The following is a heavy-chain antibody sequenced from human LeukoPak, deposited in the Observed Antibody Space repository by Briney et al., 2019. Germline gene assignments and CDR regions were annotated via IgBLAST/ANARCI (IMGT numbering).Heavy chain of an antibody. Sequence: SVKVSCKASGGTFSSYAISWVRQAPGQGLEWMGRIIPILGIANYAQKFQSRVTITADKSTSTAYMELSSLRSEDTAVYYSARANEDMIAAAGYYFDYWGQGTLVTVSS. V-gene: IGHV1-69*04. CDR1: GGTFSSYA. J-gene: IGHJ4*02. CDR3: ARANEDMIAAAGYYFDY. D-gene: IGHD6-13*01. CDR2: IIPILGIA.